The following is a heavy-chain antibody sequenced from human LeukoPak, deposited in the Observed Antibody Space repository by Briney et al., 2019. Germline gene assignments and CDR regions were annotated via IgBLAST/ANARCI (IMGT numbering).Heavy chain of an antibody. J-gene: IGHJ1*01. Sequence: GGSLRLSCAASGFTFSSYAMSWVRQAPGKGLEWVSAISGSGGSTYYADSVKGRFTISRDNSKNTLYLQMNSLRAEDTAVYYCAKAAGYSSSWYGYFQHWGQGTLVTVSS. CDR3: AKAAGYSSSWYGYFQH. V-gene: IGHV3-23*01. CDR2: ISGSGGST. CDR1: GFTFSSYA. D-gene: IGHD6-13*01.